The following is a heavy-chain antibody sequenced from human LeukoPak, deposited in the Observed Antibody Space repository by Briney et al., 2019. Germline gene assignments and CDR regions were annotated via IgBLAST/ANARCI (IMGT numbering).Heavy chain of an antibody. V-gene: IGHV1-18*01. CDR3: ARELGYCSSTSCYGETHFDY. J-gene: IGHJ4*02. D-gene: IGHD2-2*01. CDR2: ISVYNGNT. Sequence: ASVTVSCKASGYTFIIYGISWVRQAPGQGLEWMGWISVYNGNTNYAQKLQGRVTMTTDTSTSTAYMELRSLRSDDTAVYYCARELGYCSSTSCYGETHFDYWGQGTLVTVSS. CDR1: GYTFIIYG.